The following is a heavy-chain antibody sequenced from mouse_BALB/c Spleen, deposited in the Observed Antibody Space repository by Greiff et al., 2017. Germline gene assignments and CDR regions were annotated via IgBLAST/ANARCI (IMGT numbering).Heavy chain of an antibody. D-gene: IGHD1-1*01. V-gene: IGHV1-69*02. CDR1: GYTFTSYW. CDR2: IDPSDSYT. J-gene: IGHJ4*01. CDR3: ARRIITTVVAPRAMDY. Sequence: QVHVKQPGAELVKPGASVKLSCKASGYTFTSYWMHWVKQRPGQGLEWIGEIDPSDSYTNYNQKFKGKATLTVDKSSSTAYMQLSSLTSEDSAVYYCARRIITTVVAPRAMDYWGQGTSVTVSS.